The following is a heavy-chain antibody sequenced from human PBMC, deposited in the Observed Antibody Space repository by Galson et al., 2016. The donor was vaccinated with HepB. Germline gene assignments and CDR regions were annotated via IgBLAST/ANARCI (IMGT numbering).Heavy chain of an antibody. CDR2: TDWEDDK. CDR3: ARTTYFYDSRGYQFSWFDS. D-gene: IGHD3-22*01. V-gene: IGHV2-70*13. J-gene: IGHJ5*01. CDR1: GFSLNTRGMC. Sequence: PALVTPTQTLTVTCTFSGFSLNTRGMCVNWIRQPPGKALEWLALTDWEDDKYYNASLKTRLTISKDTSKNQVVLTLTNLDPMDTATYYCARTTYFYDSRGYQFSWFDSWGQGTLVSVSS.